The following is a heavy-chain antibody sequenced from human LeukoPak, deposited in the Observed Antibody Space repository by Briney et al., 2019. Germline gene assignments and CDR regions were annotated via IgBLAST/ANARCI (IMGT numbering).Heavy chain of an antibody. CDR2: IYPGDSDT. CDR1: GYSFTSYW. Sequence: GESLKISCKGSGYSFTSYWIGWVRQMPGKGLEWMGIIYPGDSDTRYSPSFQGQVTISADKSISTAYPQWSSLKASDTAMYYCARIYSGSYESFDYWGQGTLVTVSS. V-gene: IGHV5-51*01. J-gene: IGHJ4*02. D-gene: IGHD1-26*01. CDR3: ARIYSGSYESFDY.